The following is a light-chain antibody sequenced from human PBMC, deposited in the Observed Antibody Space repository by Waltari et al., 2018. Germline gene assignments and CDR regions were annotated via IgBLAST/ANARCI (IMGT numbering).Light chain of an antibody. V-gene: IGLV1-47*01. J-gene: IGLJ3*02. Sequence: QSVLTQPPSASGTPGQRVTISCSGSSSNIGSNYVYWYQQLPGTAPKLLISRNNQRPSGVPDRFSGSKYGTSASLAISGLRSEDEADYYCAAWDDSLSGGVFGGGTKLTVL. CDR2: RNN. CDR1: SSNIGSNY. CDR3: AAWDDSLSGGV.